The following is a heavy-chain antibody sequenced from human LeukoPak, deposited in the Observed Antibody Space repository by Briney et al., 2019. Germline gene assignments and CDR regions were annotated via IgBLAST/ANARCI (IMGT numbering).Heavy chain of an antibody. CDR2: TSSSDAGT. J-gene: IGHJ4*02. Sequence: GGSLRLSCAASGFSFNRYGMSWVRQAPGKGLEWVAATSSSDAGTYHADSVKGRFTISKDNAKNSLYLQMNSLRTEDTAVYYCTRRFDYWGQGTLVTVSS. V-gene: IGHV3-21*01. CDR1: GFSFNRYG. CDR3: TRRFDY.